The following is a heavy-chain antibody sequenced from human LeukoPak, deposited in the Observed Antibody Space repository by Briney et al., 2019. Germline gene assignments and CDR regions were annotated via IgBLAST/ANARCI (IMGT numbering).Heavy chain of an antibody. CDR3: ARGTEEGSSSLAGGY. V-gene: IGHV1-18*01. Sequence: ASVKVSCKASGYTFTSYGISWVRQAPGQGLEWMGWISAYNGNTNYAQKLQGRVTMTTDTSTSTAYMELRSLRSDDTAVYYCARGTEEGSSSLAGGYWGQGTLVTVSS. D-gene: IGHD6-6*01. CDR1: GYTFTSYG. CDR2: ISAYNGNT. J-gene: IGHJ4*02.